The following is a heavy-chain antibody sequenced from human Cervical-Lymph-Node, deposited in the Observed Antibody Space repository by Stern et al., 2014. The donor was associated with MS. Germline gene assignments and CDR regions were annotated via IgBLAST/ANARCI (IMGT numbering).Heavy chain of an antibody. CDR3: ARDRDASAYYWGYDAFDF. J-gene: IGHJ3*01. V-gene: IGHV3-33*01. D-gene: IGHD3-22*01. Sequence: VQLVESGGGVVQPGRSLRLSCAASGFTFSSHAIHWVRQAPGKGLEWVAVIWSNGNNKYYVDSVKGRFTISRDNSQNTVYLQMNTLRAEDTAVYYCARDRDASAYYWGYDAFDFWGQGTMVTVSS. CDR2: IWSNGNNK. CDR1: GFTFSSHA.